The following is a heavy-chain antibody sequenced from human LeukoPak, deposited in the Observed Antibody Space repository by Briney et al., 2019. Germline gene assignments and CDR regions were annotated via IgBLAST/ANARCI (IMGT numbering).Heavy chain of an antibody. CDR1: GGTFSSYA. CDR2: ITPVFGTA. CDR3: ARGSASNWPVDI. Sequence: ASVKVSCKASGGTFSSYAISWVRQAPGRGLEWMGGITPVFGTAKYAQRFQGRVTISADDSTSTAYLEVTKVTSEDTAVYYCARGSASNWPVDIWGQGTLITVSS. D-gene: IGHD6-13*01. J-gene: IGHJ4*02. V-gene: IGHV1-69*13.